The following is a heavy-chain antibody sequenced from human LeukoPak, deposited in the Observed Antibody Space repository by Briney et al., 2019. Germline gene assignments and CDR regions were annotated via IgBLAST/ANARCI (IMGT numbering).Heavy chain of an antibody. CDR2: ISYDGSNK. Sequence: GRSLRLSCAASGFTFSSYAMHWVCQAPGKGLEWVAVISYDGSNKYYADSVKGRFTISRDNSKNTLYLQMNSLRAEDTAVYYCARDSLGAWKAFDIWGQGTMVTVSS. CDR3: ARDSLGAWKAFDI. CDR1: GFTFSSYA. J-gene: IGHJ3*02. D-gene: IGHD1-1*01. V-gene: IGHV3-30*01.